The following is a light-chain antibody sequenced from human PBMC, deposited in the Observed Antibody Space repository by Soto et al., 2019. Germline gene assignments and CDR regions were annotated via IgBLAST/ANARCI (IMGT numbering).Light chain of an antibody. CDR2: AAS. CDR3: QQSYRTPPIT. Sequence: DSQMSQSKSSLSASVGDRVTITCRASQSISSYLNWYQQKPGKAPKLLIYAASSLQSGVPSRFSGSGSGTDFTLTISSLQPEDFATYYCQQSYRTPPITFGQGTRLEI. CDR1: QSISSY. J-gene: IGKJ5*01. V-gene: IGKV1-39*01.